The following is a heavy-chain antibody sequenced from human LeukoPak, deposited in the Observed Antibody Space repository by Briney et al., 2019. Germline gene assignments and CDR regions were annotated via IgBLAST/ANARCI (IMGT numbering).Heavy chain of an antibody. J-gene: IGHJ4*02. CDR1: GYTFTGYY. D-gene: IGHD5-24*01. Sequence: SVKVSCKASGYTFTGYYMHWVRQAPGQGLEWMGGIIPIFGTANYAQKFQGRVTITADESTSTAYMELSSLRSEDTAVYYCAREGMATNHIDYWGQGTLVTVSS. CDR3: AREGMATNHIDY. V-gene: IGHV1-69*13. CDR2: IIPIFGTA.